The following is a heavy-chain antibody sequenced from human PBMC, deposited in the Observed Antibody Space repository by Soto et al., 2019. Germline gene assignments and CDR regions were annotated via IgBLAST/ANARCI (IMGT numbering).Heavy chain of an antibody. J-gene: IGHJ4*02. CDR2: ISGSGGTT. CDR3: AKYTSAWDFDY. D-gene: IGHD6-19*01. Sequence: GGSLRLSCAASGFTFSSYAMSWVRQAPVKGLEWVSAISGSGGTTYYADSVRGRFTISRDNSKDTLYLQMNSLRAEDTALYYCAKYTSAWDFDYWGQGTLVTVYS. V-gene: IGHV3-23*01. CDR1: GFTFSSYA.